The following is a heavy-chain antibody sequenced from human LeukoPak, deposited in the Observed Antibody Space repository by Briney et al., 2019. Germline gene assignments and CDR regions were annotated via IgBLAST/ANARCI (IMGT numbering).Heavy chain of an antibody. CDR3: ARDAGNSGYGCDL. J-gene: IGHJ5*02. CDR2: IRSSSET. V-gene: IGHV3-48*01. CDR1: GFTFSSYA. Sequence: GGSLRLSCAASGFTFSSYAMHWVRQAPGKGLEWVSHIRSSSETFYADSVKGRFTISRDNARNSLYLQMNNLRGEDTAIYYCARDAGNSGYGCDLWGQGTLVTVSS. D-gene: IGHD5-12*01.